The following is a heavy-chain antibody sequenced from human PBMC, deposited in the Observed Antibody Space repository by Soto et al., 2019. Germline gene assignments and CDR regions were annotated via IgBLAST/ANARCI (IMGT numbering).Heavy chain of an antibody. CDR1: GFTFSGST. CDR2: TRSKTYSYAT. J-gene: IGHJ4*02. D-gene: IGHD1-26*01. CDR3: ARDYTGSYF. V-gene: IGHV3-73*01. Sequence: GGSLRLSCATSGFTFSGSTIHWVRQASGKGLEWDGRTRSKTYSYATAYAASVKGRFTISRDDSQSTAYLQMNSLKTEDTAVYYCARDYTGSYFWGQGTLVTVYS.